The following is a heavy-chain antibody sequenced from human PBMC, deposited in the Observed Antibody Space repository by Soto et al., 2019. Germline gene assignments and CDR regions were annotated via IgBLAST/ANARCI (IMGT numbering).Heavy chain of an antibody. D-gene: IGHD6-13*01. CDR1: GYTLTSYA. J-gene: IGHJ4*02. Sequence: ASVKVSRKDSGYTLTSYAMQWVRQDKGQRLEWMGWINAGNGNTKYSQKFQGRVTITRDTSASTAYMELSSLRSEDTAVYYCARGPSSSWYGRYFDYWGQGTLVTVSS. CDR2: INAGNGNT. CDR3: ARGPSSSWYGRYFDY. V-gene: IGHV1-3*01.